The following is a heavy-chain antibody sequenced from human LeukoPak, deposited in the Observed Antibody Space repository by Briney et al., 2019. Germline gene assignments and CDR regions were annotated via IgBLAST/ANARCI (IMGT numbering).Heavy chain of an antibody. J-gene: IGHJ4*02. V-gene: IGHV4-30-2*03. CDR2: IYYSGNT. CDR3: ARQTGSGLFILP. Sequence: SETLSLTCAVSGGSISSGTYSWTWMRQPPGKGLEWIGSIYYSGNTYYNASLKSQVSISIDTSKNQFSLRLTSVTAADTAVYYCARQTGSGLFILPGGQGTLVTVSS. CDR1: GGSISSGTYS. D-gene: IGHD3/OR15-3a*01.